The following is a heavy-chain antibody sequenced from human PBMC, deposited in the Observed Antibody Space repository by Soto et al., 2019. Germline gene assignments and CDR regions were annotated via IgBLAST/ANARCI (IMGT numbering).Heavy chain of an antibody. V-gene: IGHV3-23*01. CDR3: ATSGHCGGLRCSSFDM. Sequence: EVQLLESGGGLVQPGGSLRLSCAASRFTLRNYVVNWVRQALGKGLEWVSTTGGSGDTYYPDSVKGRFTISRDNSKNTVYLEMITLRAEDTAVYYCATSGHCGGLRCSSFDMWGQGTVVTVSS. CDR2: TGGSGDT. D-gene: IGHD2-21*01. J-gene: IGHJ3*02. CDR1: RFTLRNYV.